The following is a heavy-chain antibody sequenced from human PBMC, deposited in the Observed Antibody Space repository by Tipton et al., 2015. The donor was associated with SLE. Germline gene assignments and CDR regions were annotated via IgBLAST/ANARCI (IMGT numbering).Heavy chain of an antibody. D-gene: IGHD5-24*01. Sequence: SLRLSCAASGFTFSSYAMSWVRQAPGKGLEWVSAISGSGGSIYFPDSVKGRFTISRDNSEDSLYLQMTALRAEDTALYYCTRMGAFDFWGQGTMVIVSS. V-gene: IGHV3-23*01. CDR2: ISGSGGSI. CDR3: TRMGAFDF. CDR1: GFTFSSYA. J-gene: IGHJ3*01.